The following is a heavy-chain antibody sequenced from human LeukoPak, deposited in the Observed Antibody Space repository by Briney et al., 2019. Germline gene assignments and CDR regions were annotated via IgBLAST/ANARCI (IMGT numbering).Heavy chain of an antibody. CDR1: GVTFSSYA. J-gene: IGHJ3*01. CDR3: AKPFRFFEGLPDDFDF. CDR2: ISGSGGST. V-gene: IGHV3-23*01. Sequence: GGSLRLSCAASGVTFSSYAMSWVRQAPGKGLGWVSAISGSGGSTYYPAPVRGRFTISRETSNNTLYLQRTGLSAETTALYSAAKPFRFFEGLPDDFDFWGQGTVVTVSS. D-gene: IGHD3-3*01.